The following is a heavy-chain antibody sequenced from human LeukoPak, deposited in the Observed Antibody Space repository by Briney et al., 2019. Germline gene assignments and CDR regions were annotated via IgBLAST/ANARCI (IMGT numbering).Heavy chain of an antibody. J-gene: IGHJ4*02. D-gene: IGHD1-26*01. V-gene: IGHV3-74*01. CDR2: INRDGSST. CDR3: ARDLWGAGDC. Sequence: PGGPLRLSCAASGFTSSSNWMHWVRQAPGKGLVWVSRINRDGSSTIYADYVKGRFTISRDNAKNTLYLQMNSLTAEDTAVYYCARDLWGAGDCWGQGTLVTVSS. CDR1: GFTSSSNW.